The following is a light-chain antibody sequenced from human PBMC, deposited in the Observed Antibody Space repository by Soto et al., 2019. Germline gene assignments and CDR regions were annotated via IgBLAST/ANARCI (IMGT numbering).Light chain of an antibody. J-gene: IGLJ2*01. CDR1: SSDIGSYNL. V-gene: IGLV2-23*01. Sequence: QSALTQSASVSGSPGQSITISCTGTSSDIGSYNLVSWYQQFPGKAPKLIIYEGSKRPSGISNRFSGSKSGNTASLTISGLQAEDEADYHCCSYAGSGTYVLFGGGTKLTVL. CDR2: EGS. CDR3: CSYAGSGTYVL.